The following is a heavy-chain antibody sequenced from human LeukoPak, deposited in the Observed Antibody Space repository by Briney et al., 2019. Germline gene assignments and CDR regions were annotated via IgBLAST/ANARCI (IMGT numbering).Heavy chain of an antibody. CDR2: IYYTGST. CDR3: VRSKSGTYGWFDP. CDR1: GGSLRSSNYY. Sequence: PSETLSLTCTVSGGSLRSSNYYWGWIRQPPGKGLEWIGYIYYTGSTNYNPSLKSRVTISVDTSQNQFSLKVSSVTAADTAVYYCVRSKSGTYGWFDPWGQGTLVTVSS. V-gene: IGHV4-61*01. J-gene: IGHJ5*02. D-gene: IGHD4-17*01.